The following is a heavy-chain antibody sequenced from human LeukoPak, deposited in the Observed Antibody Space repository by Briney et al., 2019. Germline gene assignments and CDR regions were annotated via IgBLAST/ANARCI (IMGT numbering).Heavy chain of an antibody. J-gene: IGHJ5*02. CDR3: ASVLWFGELLLYNWFDP. CDR2: IHYSGST. CDR1: GGSISSSSYY. V-gene: IGHV4-39*01. Sequence: SETLSLTCTVSGGSISSSSYYWGWIRQPPGKGLEWIGSIHYSGSTYYNLSLKSRVTISVDTSKNQFSLKLSSVTAADTAVYYCASVLWFGELLLYNWFDPWGQGTLVTVSS. D-gene: IGHD3-10*01.